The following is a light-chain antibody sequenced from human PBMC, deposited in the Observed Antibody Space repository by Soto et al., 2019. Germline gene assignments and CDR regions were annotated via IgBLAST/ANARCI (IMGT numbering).Light chain of an antibody. CDR2: DAS. Sequence: DIQMTQSPSTLSASLGDRFTITCRTSQSINIWLAWYQQKPGKAPKLLIYDASTLESGVPSRFSGSGSETEFTLTISRLQPDDFATYFCHSRAFGQGTRLEIK. CDR3: HSRA. J-gene: IGKJ5*01. V-gene: IGKV1-5*01. CDR1: QSINIW.